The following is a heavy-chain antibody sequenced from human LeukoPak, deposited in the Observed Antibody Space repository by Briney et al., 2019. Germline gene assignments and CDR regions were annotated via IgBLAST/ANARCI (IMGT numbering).Heavy chain of an antibody. Sequence: PGGSLRLSCAASGFTFSSYGMHWVRQAPGKGLEWVANIDQEGGEQNYVDSVKGRFSISRDNAKTSVYLQMNSLKVEDTAFYYCARSKAGGYWGQGTLVTVSS. V-gene: IGHV3-7*01. CDR3: ARSKAGGY. D-gene: IGHD3-10*01. CDR2: IDQEGGEQ. J-gene: IGHJ4*02. CDR1: GFTFSSYG.